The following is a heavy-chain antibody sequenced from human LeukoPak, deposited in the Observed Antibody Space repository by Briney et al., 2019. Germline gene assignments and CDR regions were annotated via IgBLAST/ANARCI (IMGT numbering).Heavy chain of an antibody. CDR2: IYYGGNT. J-gene: IGHJ4*02. Sequence: PSETLSLTCIVSGGSVSSGRHYWAWIRQPPGMGLEWIGSIYYGGNTYYSLSLKSRVTISVETSKNQSSLRLSSVTATDTAVYYCARGENVAAAGIEYWGQGTLVTVSS. D-gene: IGHD6-13*01. V-gene: IGHV4-39*01. CDR1: GGSVSSGRHY. CDR3: ARGENVAAAGIEY.